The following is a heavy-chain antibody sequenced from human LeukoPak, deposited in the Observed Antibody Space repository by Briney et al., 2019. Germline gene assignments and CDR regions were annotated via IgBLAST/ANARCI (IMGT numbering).Heavy chain of an antibody. CDR3: TKRVKYGGTWDHFAD. J-gene: IGHJ4*02. CDR2: VNADGGNT. CDR1: GFTYNTYW. Sequence: GGSLRLSCVASGFTYNTYWMSWIRQAPGKGLEWVSTVNADGGNTYYADSVKGRFTISRDNSKSTLILQMNSLRVEDTALYYCTKRVKYGGTWDHFADWGQGTLVTVSS. D-gene: IGHD1-26*01. V-gene: IGHV3-23*01.